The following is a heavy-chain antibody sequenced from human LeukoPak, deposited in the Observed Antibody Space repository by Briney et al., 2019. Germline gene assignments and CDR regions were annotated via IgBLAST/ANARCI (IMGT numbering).Heavy chain of an antibody. V-gene: IGHV6-1*01. CDR3: ARGRPSYYGMDV. CDR1: GDSVSRNGAA. J-gene: IGHJ6*02. Sequence: SQTLSLTCAISGDSVSRNGAAWNWIRQSPSRGLEWLGRTYYRSKWYNDYAVFVKSRVTINPDTSKNQFSLQLNSVTREDTAVYYCARGRPSYYGMDVWGQGTTVTVSS. CDR2: TYYRSKWYN.